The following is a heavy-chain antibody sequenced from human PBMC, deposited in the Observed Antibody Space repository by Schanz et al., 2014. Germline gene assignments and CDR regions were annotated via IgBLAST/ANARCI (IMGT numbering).Heavy chain of an antibody. CDR3: ARARYSGYDCSGY. Sequence: QVQLVQSGPAVKKPGASMKASCLASGYTFTEYFLHWVRQAPGQGLEWMGWINPNSGETNYEEKFKGRVALTSDASISTAFMELSGLTSADTATYYCARARYSGYDCSGYWGQGTLLIVSS. CDR2: INPNSGET. CDR1: GYTFTEYF. J-gene: IGHJ4*02. V-gene: IGHV1-2*02. D-gene: IGHD5-12*01.